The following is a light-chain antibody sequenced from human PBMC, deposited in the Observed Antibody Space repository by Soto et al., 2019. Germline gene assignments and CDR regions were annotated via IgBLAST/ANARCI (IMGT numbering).Light chain of an antibody. CDR2: ASS. CDR1: QSISSY. CDR3: QQSYSTPYT. J-gene: IGKJ2*01. Sequence: DIQMTQSPSSLSASVGDRVTITFRASQSISSYLNWYQQQPGKAPKLLIYASSSLQSGVPSRFSGSGSGTDFTLTIRSLQPEDFATYYCQQSYSTPYTFGQGTKLEIK. V-gene: IGKV1-39*01.